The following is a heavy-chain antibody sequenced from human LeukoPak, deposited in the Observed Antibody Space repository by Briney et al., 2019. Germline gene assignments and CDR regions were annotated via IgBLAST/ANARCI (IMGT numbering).Heavy chain of an antibody. CDR3: ARDQDYVWGSYRPYYFDY. J-gene: IGHJ4*02. V-gene: IGHV3-7*01. CDR2: IKQDGSEK. Sequence: PGGSLGLSCAASGFTFSSYWMSWVRQAPGKGLEWVANIKQDGSEKYYVDSVKGRFTISRDNAKNSLYLQMNSLRAEDTAVYYCARDQDYVWGSYRPYYFDYWGQGTLVTVSS. D-gene: IGHD3-16*02. CDR1: GFTFSSYW.